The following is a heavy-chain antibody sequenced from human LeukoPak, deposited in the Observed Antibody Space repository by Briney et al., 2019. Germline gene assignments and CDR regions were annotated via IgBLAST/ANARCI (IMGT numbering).Heavy chain of an antibody. J-gene: IGHJ4*02. D-gene: IGHD3-10*01. V-gene: IGHV3-30*04. CDR3: AKDYYGSSGFDY. CDR1: GFTFRGQV. Sequence: GGALRLPWLPCGFTFRGQVWHWVGRAPATGRDGAAVISYDGSNKYYADSVKGRFTISRDNSKNTLYLQMNSLRAEDTAVYYCAKDYYGSSGFDYWGQGTLVTVSS. CDR2: ISYDGSNK.